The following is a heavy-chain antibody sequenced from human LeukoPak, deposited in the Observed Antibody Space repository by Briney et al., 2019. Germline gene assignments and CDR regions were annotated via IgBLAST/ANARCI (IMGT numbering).Heavy chain of an antibody. V-gene: IGHV3-7*01. CDR3: ARSSDRRDDY. Sequence: GGSLRLSRVASGFTFSNYWMSWVRQAPGKGLEWVASIRQDDKYHVDSVRGRFTISRDNAKNSLYLQMNSLRAEDTAFYYCARSSDRRDDYWGQGTLVTVSS. D-gene: IGHD1-26*01. J-gene: IGHJ4*02. CDR1: GFTFSNYW. CDR2: IRQDDK.